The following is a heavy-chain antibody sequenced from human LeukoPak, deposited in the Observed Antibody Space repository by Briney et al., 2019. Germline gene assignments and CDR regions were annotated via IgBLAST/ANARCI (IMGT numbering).Heavy chain of an antibody. D-gene: IGHD5-18*01. Sequence: HRASVKVSCKASGYTFTGYYMHWVRQAPGQGLEWMGWINPNSGGTNYAQKFQGRVTMTRDTSISTAYMELSRLRSDDTAVYYCARDRRDWQLWSSGYHYYMDVWGKGTTVTVSS. J-gene: IGHJ6*03. V-gene: IGHV1-2*02. CDR1: GYTFTGYY. CDR3: ARDRRDWQLWSSGYHYYMDV. CDR2: INPNSGGT.